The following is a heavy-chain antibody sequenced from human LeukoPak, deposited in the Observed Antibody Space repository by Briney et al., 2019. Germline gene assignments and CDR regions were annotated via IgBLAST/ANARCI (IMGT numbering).Heavy chain of an antibody. CDR1: VYTFTSYG. J-gene: IGHJ4*02. V-gene: IGHV1-18*01. Sequence: AAVKVSCEASVYTFTSYGISWVRHAPGQGVEWMGWIIAYNGNTNYAQKLQGRVTMTTDTSTSTAYMELRSLRSDDTAVYYCARDLAVATITTFDYWGQGTLVTVSS. CDR2: IIAYNGNT. CDR3: ARDLAVATITTFDY. D-gene: IGHD5-12*01.